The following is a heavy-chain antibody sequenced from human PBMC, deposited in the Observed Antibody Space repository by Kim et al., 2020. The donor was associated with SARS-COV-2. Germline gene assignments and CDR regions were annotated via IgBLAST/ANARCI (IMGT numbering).Heavy chain of an antibody. Sequence: GGSLRLSCAASGFTFSSYWMHWVRQAPGKGLVWVSRINSDGSSTSYADSVKGRFTISRDNAKNTLYLQMNSLRAEDTAVYYCARDQFPLTMVRARGMDVWGQGTTVTVSS. CDR1: GFTFSSYW. CDR3: ARDQFPLTMVRARGMDV. J-gene: IGHJ6*02. CDR2: INSDGSST. D-gene: IGHD3-10*01. V-gene: IGHV3-74*01.